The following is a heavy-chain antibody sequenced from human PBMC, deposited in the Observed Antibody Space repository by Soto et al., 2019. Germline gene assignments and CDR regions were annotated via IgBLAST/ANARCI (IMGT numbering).Heavy chain of an antibody. CDR1: GFTFSSYA. J-gene: IGHJ6*02. D-gene: IGHD6-6*01. CDR3: AKVGYSSSSAWDVPHMDV. V-gene: IGHV3-23*01. CDR2: ISGSGGST. Sequence: EVQLLESGGGLVQPGGSLRLSCAASGFTFSSYAMSWVRQAPGKGLEWVSAISGSGGSTYYADSVKGRFTISRDNSKNTLYLQMNSLRAEDTAVYYCAKVGYSSSSAWDVPHMDVWGQGTTVTVSS.